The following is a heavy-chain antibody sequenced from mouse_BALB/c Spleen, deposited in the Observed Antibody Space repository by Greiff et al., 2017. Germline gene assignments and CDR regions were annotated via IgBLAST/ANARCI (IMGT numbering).Heavy chain of an antibody. Sequence: QVQLQQPGAELVKPGASVKMSCKASGYTFTSYNMHWVKQTPGQGLEWIGAIYPGNGDTSYNQKFKGKATLTADKSSSTAYMQLSSLTSEDSAVYYCARLTTVPHYAMDYWGQGTSVTVSS. J-gene: IGHJ4*01. CDR2: IYPGNGDT. CDR3: ARLTTVPHYAMDY. D-gene: IGHD1-1*01. CDR1: GYTFTSYN. V-gene: IGHV1-12*01.